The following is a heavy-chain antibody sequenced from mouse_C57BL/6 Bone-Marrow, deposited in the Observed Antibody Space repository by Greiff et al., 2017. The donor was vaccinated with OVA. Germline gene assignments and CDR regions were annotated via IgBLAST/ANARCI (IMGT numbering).Heavy chain of an antibody. J-gene: IGHJ3*01. D-gene: IGHD2-4*01. CDR3: VKAVAPYYDYRRGAWFAY. CDR2: IRNKANGYTT. CDR1: GFTFTDYY. V-gene: IGHV7-4*01. Sequence: EVKLMESGGGLVQPGASLRLSCAASGFTFTDYYMSWVRQPPGKAPEWLALIRNKANGYTTEYTASVKGRFTISRDNSHNILYLQMNTLRAEDSATYYCVKAVAPYYDYRRGAWFAYWGQGTLVTVSA.